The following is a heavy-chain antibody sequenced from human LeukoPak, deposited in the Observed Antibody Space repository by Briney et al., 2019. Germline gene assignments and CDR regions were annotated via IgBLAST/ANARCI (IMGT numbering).Heavy chain of an antibody. CDR1: GQTVSGDNAA. CDR2: TYYRSEWFH. Sequence: QSGPGLVKPSQTLSLTCASSGQTVSGDNAAWNWIRQSPSRGLEWLGMTYYRSEWFHDYAVSVRGRININADTSKNQFSLQLNSVTPEDTAVYYCARDLSLCSGSNCFYYFDSWGQGTLVTVSS. V-gene: IGHV6-1*01. D-gene: IGHD3-22*01. CDR3: ARDLSLCSGSNCFYYFDS. J-gene: IGHJ4*02.